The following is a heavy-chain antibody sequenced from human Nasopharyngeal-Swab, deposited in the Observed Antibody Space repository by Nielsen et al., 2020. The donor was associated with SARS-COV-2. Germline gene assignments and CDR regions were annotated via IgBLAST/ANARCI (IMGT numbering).Heavy chain of an antibody. CDR1: GGSISSSNW. J-gene: IGHJ4*02. D-gene: IGHD3-16*01. V-gene: IGHV4-4*02. CDR2: IYHSGST. Sequence: SETLSLTCAVSGGSISSSNWWSWVHQPPGKGLEWIGEIYHSGSTNYNPSLKSRVTISVDKSKNQFSLKLSSVTAADTAVYYCAKITAKEDPFDYWGQGTLVTVSS. CDR3: AKITAKEDPFDY.